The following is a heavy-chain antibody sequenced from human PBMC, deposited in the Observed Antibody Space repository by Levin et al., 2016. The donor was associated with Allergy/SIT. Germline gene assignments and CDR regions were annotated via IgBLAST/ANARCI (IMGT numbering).Heavy chain of an antibody. CDR1: GYTFTSYA. V-gene: IGHV1-3*01. Sequence: ASVKVSCKASGYTFTSYAMHWVRQAPGQRLEWMGWINAGNGNTKYSQKFQGRVTITRDTSASTAYMELSSLRSEDTAVYYCARGVKEIVVVVAATSPVGWYFDLWGRGTLVTVSS. D-gene: IGHD2-15*01. CDR2: INAGNGNT. J-gene: IGHJ2*01. CDR3: ARGVKEIVVVVAATSPVGWYFDL.